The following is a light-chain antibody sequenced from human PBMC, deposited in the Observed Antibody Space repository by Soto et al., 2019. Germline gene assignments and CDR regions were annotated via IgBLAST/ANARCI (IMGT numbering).Light chain of an antibody. CDR3: QQFKSYPIT. Sequence: EIVMTQSPVTLSVSPGERATLSCRSSQSVSSNLAWYQQKPGQAPRLLIYGASTRATGIPARFSGSGSGTEFTLTISSLQSEDFGTYYCQQFKSYPITFGQGTRLEIK. CDR2: GAS. J-gene: IGKJ5*01. CDR1: QSVSSN. V-gene: IGKV3D-15*01.